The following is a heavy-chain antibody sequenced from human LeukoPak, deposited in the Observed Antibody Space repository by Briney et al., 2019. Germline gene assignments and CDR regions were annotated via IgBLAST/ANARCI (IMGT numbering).Heavy chain of an antibody. Sequence: SQTLSLTCAISGDSVSSNSAAWNRIRQSPSRGLEWLGRTYYRSKWYNDYAVSVKSRITINPDTSKNQFSLQLNSVTPEDTAVYYRARDRAAMVTSFDYWGQGTLVTVSS. J-gene: IGHJ4*02. D-gene: IGHD5-18*01. CDR3: ARDRAAMVTSFDY. CDR1: GDSVSSNSAA. CDR2: TYYRSKWYN. V-gene: IGHV6-1*01.